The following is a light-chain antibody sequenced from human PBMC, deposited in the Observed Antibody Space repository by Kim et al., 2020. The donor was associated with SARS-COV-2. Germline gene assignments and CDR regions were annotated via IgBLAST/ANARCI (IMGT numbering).Light chain of an antibody. CDR3: ASWDDSLSGVL. Sequence: QPVLTQPPLASGTPGQRVTISCSGSSSNIGSTFVYWYQHLPGTAPKLLIYRNNQRPSGVPDRFSGSKSGTSASLAISGLRSEDEADYYCASWDDSLSGVLFGGGTQLTVL. CDR1: SSNIGSTF. CDR2: RNN. J-gene: IGLJ2*01. V-gene: IGLV1-47*01.